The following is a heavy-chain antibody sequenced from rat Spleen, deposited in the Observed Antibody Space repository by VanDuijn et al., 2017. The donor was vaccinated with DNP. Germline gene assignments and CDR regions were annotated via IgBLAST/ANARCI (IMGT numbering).Heavy chain of an antibody. CDR3: ARLRLEWEVRAMDA. J-gene: IGHJ4*01. V-gene: IGHV3-1*01. CDR1: GYSITSKY. CDR2: ISYSGST. Sequence: EVQLQESGPGLVKPSQSLSLTCSVTGYSITSKYWGWIRKFPGNKMEWIGHISYSGSTGYNPSLKSRVSITRDTSKNQFFLQLNSVTTEDTATYYCARLRLEWEVRAMDAWGQGTSVTVSS. D-gene: IGHD1-1*01.